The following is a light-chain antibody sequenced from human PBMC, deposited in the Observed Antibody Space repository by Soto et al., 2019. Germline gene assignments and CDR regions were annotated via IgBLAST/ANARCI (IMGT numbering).Light chain of an antibody. CDR1: QSVSGSY. CDR3: QQYGTSPLYT. J-gene: IGKJ2*01. Sequence: EIVLTQSPGTLSLSPGERATLSCRASQSVSGSYLAWYQQKPGQAPRLLIYGASIRATGIPDRFSGSGSGTDFALTISRLEPEDFAVYYCQQYGTSPLYTFGQGTKLEIK. CDR2: GAS. V-gene: IGKV3-20*01.